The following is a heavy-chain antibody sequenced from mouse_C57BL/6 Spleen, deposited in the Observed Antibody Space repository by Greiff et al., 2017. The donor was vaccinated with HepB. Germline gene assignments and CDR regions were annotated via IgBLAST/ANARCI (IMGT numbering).Heavy chain of an antibody. Sequence: EVKVVDSVAELVRPGASVKLSCTASGFNIKNTYMHWVKQRPEQGLEWIGRIDPANGNTKYAPKFQGKATITADTSSNTAYLQLSSLTSEDTAIYYCLYGSRGWYFDVWGTGTTVTVSS. CDR3: LYGSRGWYFDV. D-gene: IGHD1-1*01. J-gene: IGHJ1*03. CDR1: GFNIKNTY. V-gene: IGHV14-3*01. CDR2: IDPANGNT.